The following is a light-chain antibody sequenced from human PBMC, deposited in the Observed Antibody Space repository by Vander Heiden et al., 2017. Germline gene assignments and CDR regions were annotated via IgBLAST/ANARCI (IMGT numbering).Light chain of an antibody. CDR3: QQYGSSPLT. V-gene: IGKV3-20*01. CDR1: QSVNSNF. Sequence: EIVLTQSPGPLPLSPGERATLSCRASQSVNSNFLAWYRQKPGQAPRLLISGASNRATGIPDRFSASGSGTDFTLTISRLEPEDFAVYYCQQYGSSPLTFGGGTEVESK. J-gene: IGKJ4*01. CDR2: GAS.